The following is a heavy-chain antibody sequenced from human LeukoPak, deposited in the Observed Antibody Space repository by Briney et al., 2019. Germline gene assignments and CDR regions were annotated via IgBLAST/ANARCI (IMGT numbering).Heavy chain of an antibody. J-gene: IGHJ4*02. D-gene: IGHD3-10*01. Sequence: PGGSLRLSCAASGFTFSSYEMNWVRQAPGKGLEWVSLISWDGGSTYYADSVKGRFTISRDNSKNSLYLQMNSLRAEDTALYYCAKDMAAYYYASGNIDYWGQGTLVTVSS. V-gene: IGHV3-43D*03. CDR3: AKDMAAYYYASGNIDY. CDR1: GFTFSSYE. CDR2: ISWDGGST.